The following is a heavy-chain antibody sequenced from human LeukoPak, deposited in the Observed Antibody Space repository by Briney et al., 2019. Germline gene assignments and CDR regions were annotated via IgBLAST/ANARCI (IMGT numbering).Heavy chain of an antibody. CDR2: ISSSSSYI. V-gene: IGHV3-21*04. CDR3: AKGGPQFFDY. D-gene: IGHD5-24*01. CDR1: GFTFSSYN. Sequence: GGSLRLSCAASGFTFSSYNMNWVRQAPGKGLEWVSSISSSSSYIYYADSVKGRFTISRDNAKNSLYLQMNSLRAEDTAIYYCAKGGPQFFDYWGQGTLVTVSS. J-gene: IGHJ4*02.